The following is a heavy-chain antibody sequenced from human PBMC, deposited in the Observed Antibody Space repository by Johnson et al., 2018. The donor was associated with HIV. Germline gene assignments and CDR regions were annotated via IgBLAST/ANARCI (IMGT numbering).Heavy chain of an antibody. CDR3: ARDNRRSWFVYDAFDI. Sequence: QVQLVESGGGVVQPGRSLRLSCAASGFTFSSYAMHWVRQAPGKGLKWVAVISYDGSNKYYADSVKGRFTISRDNSKNTLYLQMNSLRAEDTAVYYCARDNRRSWFVYDAFDIWGQGTMVTVSS. CDR2: ISYDGSNK. D-gene: IGHD6-13*01. CDR1: GFTFSSYA. J-gene: IGHJ3*02. V-gene: IGHV3-30*04.